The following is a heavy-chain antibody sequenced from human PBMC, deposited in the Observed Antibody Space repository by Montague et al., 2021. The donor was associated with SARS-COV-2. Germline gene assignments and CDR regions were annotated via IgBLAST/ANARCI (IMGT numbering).Heavy chain of an antibody. CDR1: GDSITNHY. CDR2: MHFTGKT. J-gene: IGHJ4*02. D-gene: IGHD3-10*01. Sequence: SETLSLTCSVSGDSITNHYWSWIRQPAGKGLEWIGRMHFTGKTNFSPFFSSRLTMSADTSKNQFSLKLTSVTAADTTIYFCARDRFDFGAGRQGTIDFWGQGTLVTASS. V-gene: IGHV4-4*07. CDR3: ARDRFDFGAGRQGTIDF.